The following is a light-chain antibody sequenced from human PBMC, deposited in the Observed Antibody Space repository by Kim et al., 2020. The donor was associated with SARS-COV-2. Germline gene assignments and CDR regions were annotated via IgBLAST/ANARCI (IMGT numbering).Light chain of an antibody. CDR3: QSHDLSLWSV. J-gene: IGLJ2*01. V-gene: IGLV1-40*01. CDR1: SSNIGTDHD. Sequence: QSVLTQPPSVSGAPGQRVTISCTGSSSNIGTDHDVHWYQQVPGTAPKLLIYGNNNRPSGVPDRFSGSKSGTSASLAITGLQAEDEADYYCQSHDLSLWSVFGGGTQLTVL. CDR2: GNN.